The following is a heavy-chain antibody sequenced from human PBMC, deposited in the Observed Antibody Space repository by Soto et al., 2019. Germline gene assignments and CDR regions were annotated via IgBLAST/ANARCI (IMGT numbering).Heavy chain of an antibody. CDR3: AKVGYYGSGTYYDAPYYYYGMDV. CDR2: ISGSVGST. CDR1: GFTFSNYG. D-gene: IGHD3-10*01. V-gene: IGHV3-23*01. Sequence: GGSLRLSCAASGFTFSNYGMSWVRQAPGKGLEWVSVISGSVGSTYYADSVKGRFTISRDNSKNTLHLQMNSLTAEGTAVYYCAKVGYYGSGTYYDAPYYYYGMDVWGQGTTVTVSS. J-gene: IGHJ6*02.